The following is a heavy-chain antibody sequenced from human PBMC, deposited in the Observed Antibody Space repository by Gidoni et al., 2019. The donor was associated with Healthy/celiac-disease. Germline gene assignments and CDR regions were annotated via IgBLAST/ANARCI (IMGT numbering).Heavy chain of an antibody. V-gene: IGHV1-46*01. CDR2: INPSGGST. J-gene: IGHJ4*02. Sequence: QVQLVQSGAAVKKPGASVKVSCKASGYTFTSYYMHWVRQAPGQGLEWMGIINPSGGSTSYAQKFQGRVTMTRDTSTSTVYMELSSLRSEDTAVYYCASSGVVAAWFDYWGQGTLVTVSS. CDR3: ASSGVVAAWFDY. CDR1: GYTFTSYY. D-gene: IGHD2-15*01.